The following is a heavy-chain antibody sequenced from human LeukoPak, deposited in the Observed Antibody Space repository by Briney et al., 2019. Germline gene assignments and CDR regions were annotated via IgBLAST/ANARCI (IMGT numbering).Heavy chain of an antibody. V-gene: IGHV3-23*01. CDR3: AGVGNGDIVVLPAAMRGDFDY. D-gene: IGHD2-2*01. CDR2: ISGSGGST. Sequence: GGSLRLSCAASGFTFSSYAMSWVRQAPGKGLEWVSAISGSGGSTYYADSVKGRFTISRDNSKNTLYLQMNSLRAEDTAVYYCAGVGNGDIVVLPAAMRGDFDYWGQGTLVTVSS. J-gene: IGHJ4*02. CDR1: GFTFSSYA.